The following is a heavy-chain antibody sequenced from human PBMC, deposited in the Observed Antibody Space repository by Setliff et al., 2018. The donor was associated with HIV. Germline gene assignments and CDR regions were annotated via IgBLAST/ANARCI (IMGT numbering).Heavy chain of an antibody. J-gene: IGHJ4*02. V-gene: IGHV4-34*01. D-gene: IGHD3-10*01. CDR3: ARSWGSGSYPY. CDR2: INHSGST. Sequence: ETLSLTCAVYGGSFSGYYWSWIRQPPGKGLEWIGEINHSGSTSYNPSLKSRVTISVDTSKNQFSLQLTSVTAADTAVYYCARSWGSGSYPYWGQGTLVTVSS. CDR1: GGSFSGYY.